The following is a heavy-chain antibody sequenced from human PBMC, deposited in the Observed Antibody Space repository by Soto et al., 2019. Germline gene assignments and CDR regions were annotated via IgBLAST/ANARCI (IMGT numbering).Heavy chain of an antibody. V-gene: IGHV1-69*04. CDR3: ARDQKVVAEIASAFDI. CDR2: SIPILDVA. D-gene: IGHD2-2*01. CDR1: GGSFSTDT. Sequence: ASVKVSCKASGGSFSTDTFSWVRQAPGQGPEWMGRSIPILDVANYAQKFQGRVTITADISTSTAYMELSRLRSEDTAVYYCARDQKVVAEIASAFDIWGQGTMVTVSS. J-gene: IGHJ3*02.